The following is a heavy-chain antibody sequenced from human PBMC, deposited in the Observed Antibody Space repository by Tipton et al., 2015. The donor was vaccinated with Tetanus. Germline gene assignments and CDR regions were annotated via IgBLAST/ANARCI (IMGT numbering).Heavy chain of an antibody. V-gene: IGHV3-74*01. CDR1: GFTFTDYW. Sequence: SLRLSCAASGFTFTDYWMHWVRQAPGKGLLWVARMNSDGSASNYADSVKGRFTISRDSAQNTLYLHMNNLRAEDTALYYCARSESRIAPRIPWGMDIWGQGTTVTVSS. J-gene: IGHJ6*02. CDR3: ARSESRIAPRIPWGMDI. D-gene: IGHD6-6*01. CDR2: MNSDGSAS.